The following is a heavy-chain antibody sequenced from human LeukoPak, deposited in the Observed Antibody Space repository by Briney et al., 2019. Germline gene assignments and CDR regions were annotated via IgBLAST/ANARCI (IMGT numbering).Heavy chain of an antibody. D-gene: IGHD5-12*01. J-gene: IGHJ4*02. CDR2: IYYSGNT. CDR3: ARRHIVATIGFDY. Sequence: PSETLSLTCTVSGGSISSNGYFWGWIRQPPGKGLEWIGTIYYSGNTYYNPSLKSRVTISVDTSKNQFSLRLSSVTAADTAVYYCARRHIVATIGFDYWGQGTLVTVSS. CDR1: GGSISSNGYF. V-gene: IGHV4-39*01.